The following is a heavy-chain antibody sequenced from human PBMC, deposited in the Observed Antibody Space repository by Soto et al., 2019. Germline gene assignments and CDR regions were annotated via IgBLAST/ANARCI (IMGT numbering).Heavy chain of an antibody. J-gene: IGHJ4*02. CDR2: IYYSGST. Sequence: SETLSLTCTVSGGSISSGDYYWIWIRQPPGKGLEWIGYIYYSGSTYYNPSLKSRVTISVDTSKNQFSLKLSSVTAADTAVYYCARGRADTASFDYWGQGTLVTVSS. CDR1: GGSISSGDYY. D-gene: IGHD5-18*01. V-gene: IGHV4-30-4*01. CDR3: ARGRADTASFDY.